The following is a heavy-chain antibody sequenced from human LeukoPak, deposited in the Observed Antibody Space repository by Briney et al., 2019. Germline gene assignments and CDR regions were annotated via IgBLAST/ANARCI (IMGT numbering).Heavy chain of an antibody. Sequence: SETLSLTCTVSGGSISSYYWSWIRQHPGKGLEWIGYIYYSGSTYYNPSLKSRVTISVDTSKNQFSLKLSSVTAADTAVYYCAREPRGASAFDIWGQGTMVTVSS. V-gene: IGHV4-59*06. J-gene: IGHJ3*02. CDR2: IYYSGST. CDR3: AREPRGASAFDI. CDR1: GGSISSYY.